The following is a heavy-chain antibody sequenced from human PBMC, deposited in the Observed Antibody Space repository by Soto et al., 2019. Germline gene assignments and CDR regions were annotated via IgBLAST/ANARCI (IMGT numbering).Heavy chain of an antibody. CDR1: GGSVSSAGYA. D-gene: IGHD7-27*01. V-gene: IGHV4-61*08. Sequence: QVQLQESGPGLVKPSETLSLTCAVSGGSVSSAGYAWSWIRQPPGKGLEWIGYSESVNYTPSLKSRVTISVDTSKNQFSLRLHSVTAADTAVYYCASDRWGSIDYWGQGTLVTVSS. CDR3: ASDRWGSIDY. J-gene: IGHJ4*02. CDR2: YSESV.